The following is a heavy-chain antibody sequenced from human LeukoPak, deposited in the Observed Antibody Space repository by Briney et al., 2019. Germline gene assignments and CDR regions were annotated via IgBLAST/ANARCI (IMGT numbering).Heavy chain of an antibody. Sequence: PSETLSLTCTVSGGSITTSSYYCGRIRQPPGKGLEWLGCVYDRGSTYYNPSLKSRVTISLDTSKNQFSLKLSSVAAADTAVYCCTRSRTKTDAYNELDYWGQGTLVTVSS. CDR2: VYDRGST. CDR1: GGSITTSSYY. CDR3: TRSRTKTDAYNELDY. V-gene: IGHV4-39*07. D-gene: IGHD5-24*01. J-gene: IGHJ4*02.